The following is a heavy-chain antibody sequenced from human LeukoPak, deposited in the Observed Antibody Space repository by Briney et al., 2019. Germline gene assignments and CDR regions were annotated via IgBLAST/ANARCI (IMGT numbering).Heavy chain of an antibody. CDR3: ARGNHAYDFWSGYYSAPHDY. Sequence: GRSLRLSCAASGSTFSSYAMHWVRQAPGKGLEWVAVISYDGSNKYYADSVKGRFTISRDNSKNTLYLQMNSLRAEDTAVYYCARGNHAYDFWSGYYSAPHDYWGQGTLVTVSS. CDR1: GSTFSSYA. V-gene: IGHV3-30-3*01. J-gene: IGHJ4*02. CDR2: ISYDGSNK. D-gene: IGHD3-3*01.